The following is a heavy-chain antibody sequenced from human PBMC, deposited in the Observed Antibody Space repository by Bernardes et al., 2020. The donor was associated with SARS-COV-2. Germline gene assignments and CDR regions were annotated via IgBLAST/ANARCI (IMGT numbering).Heavy chain of an antibody. J-gene: IGHJ4*02. Sequence: ASVKVSCKASGYTFTGYYMHWVRQAPGQGLEWLGCINPNNGGRNYAQQFQDRVTLTRDTSINTAYLELSSLRSDDTAVYYCTRENGVAVGFEYWGPGTLVTVSS. V-gene: IGHV1-2*02. CDR2: INPNNGGR. D-gene: IGHD6-19*01. CDR1: GYTFTGYY. CDR3: TRENGVAVGFEY.